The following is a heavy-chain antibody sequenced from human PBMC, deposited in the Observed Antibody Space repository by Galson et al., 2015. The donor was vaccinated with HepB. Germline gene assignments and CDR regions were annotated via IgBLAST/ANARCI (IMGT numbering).Heavy chain of an antibody. CDR3: ARLGDFWSGYYSPTYYFDY. CDR2: ISAYNGNT. CDR1: GYTFTSYG. J-gene: IGHJ4*02. V-gene: IGHV1-18*01. D-gene: IGHD3-3*01. Sequence: SCKASGYTFTSYGISWVRQAPGQGLEWMGWISAYNGNTNYAQKLQGRVTMTTDTSTSTAYMELRSLRSDDTAVYYCARLGDFWSGYYSPTYYFDYWGQGTLVTVSS.